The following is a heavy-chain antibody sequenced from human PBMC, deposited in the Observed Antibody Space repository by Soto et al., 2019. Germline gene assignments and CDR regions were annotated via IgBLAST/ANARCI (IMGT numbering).Heavy chain of an antibody. V-gene: IGHV3-21*01. J-gene: IGHJ4*02. CDR1: GITFRSRA. CDR2: ISSSSSYI. Sequence: GGSLRLSCVASGITFRSRAMSWVRQAPGKGLEWVSSISSSSSYIYYADSVKGRFTISRDNAKNSLYLQMNSLRAEDTAVYYCARELGIDYWGQGTLVTVSS. D-gene: IGHD3-3*02. CDR3: ARELGIDY.